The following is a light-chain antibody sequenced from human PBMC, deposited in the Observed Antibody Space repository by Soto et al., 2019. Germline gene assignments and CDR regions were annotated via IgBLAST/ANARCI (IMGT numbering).Light chain of an antibody. V-gene: IGKV3-20*01. CDR3: QHYVSPPIT. Sequence: EIVLTQSPATLSLSPGERATLSCRASQSVSSYLAWYQQKPGQAPRLLIYGASSRATGISDRFSGSGSGTDFTLTISRLEPEDFAVYYCQHYVSPPITFGQGTRLE. CDR2: GAS. J-gene: IGKJ5*01. CDR1: QSVSSY.